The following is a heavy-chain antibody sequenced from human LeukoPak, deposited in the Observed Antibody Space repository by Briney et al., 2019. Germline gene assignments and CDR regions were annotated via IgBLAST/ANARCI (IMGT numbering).Heavy chain of an antibody. CDR1: GGSISSHY. CDR3: AREKESPYYDILTGYYIFDY. Sequence: SETLSLTCTVSGGSISSHYWSWTRQPAGKGLEWIGRIYTSGSTNYNPSLKSRVTMSVDTSKNQFSLKLSSVTAADMAVYYCAREKESPYYDILTGYYIFDYWGQGTLVTVSS. D-gene: IGHD3-9*01. V-gene: IGHV4-4*07. J-gene: IGHJ4*02. CDR2: IYTSGST.